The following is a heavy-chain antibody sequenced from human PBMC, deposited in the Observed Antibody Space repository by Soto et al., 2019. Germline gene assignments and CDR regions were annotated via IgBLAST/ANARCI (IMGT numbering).Heavy chain of an antibody. V-gene: IGHV3-48*03. Sequence: QPGGSLRLSCAASGFTFSSYEMNWVRQAPGKGLEWVSYISNGGSIIYYADSVKGRFTISRDNAKNSLYLQMNSLRGEDTAVYYCARDYYTSSGHFDYWGQGTLVTVSS. D-gene: IGHD3-3*01. J-gene: IGHJ4*02. CDR2: ISNGGSII. CDR3: ARDYYTSSGHFDY. CDR1: GFTFSSYE.